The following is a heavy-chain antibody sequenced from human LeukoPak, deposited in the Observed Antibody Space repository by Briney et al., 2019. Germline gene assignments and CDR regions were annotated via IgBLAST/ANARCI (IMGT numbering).Heavy chain of an antibody. CDR1: GYTFTGYY. J-gene: IGHJ4*02. V-gene: IGHV1-2*02. Sequence: ASVKVSCKASGYTFTGYYMHWVRPAPGQGLEWMGWINPNSGGTNYAQKFQGRVTMTRDTSISTAYMELSRLRSDDTAVYYCARGYYGSGSKFDYWGQGTLVTVSS. CDR3: ARGYYGSGSKFDY. D-gene: IGHD3-10*01. CDR2: INPNSGGT.